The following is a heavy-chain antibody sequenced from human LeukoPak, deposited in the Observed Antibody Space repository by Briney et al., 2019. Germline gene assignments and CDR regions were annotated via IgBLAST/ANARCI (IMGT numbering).Heavy chain of an antibody. CDR2: IPYDGTNK. V-gene: IGHV3-30*02. D-gene: IGHD6-13*01. J-gene: IGHJ4*02. CDR3: AKGRLGAAGPDY. Sequence: GGSLRLSCAATGFTFSSDAMHWVRQAPGKGLEWVAFIPYDGTNKYYADSVKGRFTISRDNSKNTLYLQMNSLRAEGTAVYYCAKGRLGAAGPDYWGQGTLVTVSS. CDR1: GFTFSSDA.